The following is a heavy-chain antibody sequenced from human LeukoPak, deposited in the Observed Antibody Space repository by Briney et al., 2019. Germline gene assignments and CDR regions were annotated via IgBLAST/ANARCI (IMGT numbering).Heavy chain of an antibody. CDR1: GGSISSSSYY. J-gene: IGHJ5*02. CDR3: AGHYQRYLSLGYCSGGSCYEGGNWFDP. Sequence: SETLSLTCTVSGGSISSSSYYWGWIRQPPGKGLEWIGSIYDSGSTYYNPSLKSRVTISVDTSKNQFSLKLSSVTAADTAVYYCAGHYQRYLSLGYCSGGSCYEGGNWFDPWGQGTLVTVSS. V-gene: IGHV4-39*01. D-gene: IGHD2-15*01. CDR2: IYDSGST.